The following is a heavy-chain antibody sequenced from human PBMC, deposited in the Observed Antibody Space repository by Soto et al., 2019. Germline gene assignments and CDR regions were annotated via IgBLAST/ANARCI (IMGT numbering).Heavy chain of an antibody. CDR2: ISHDGSTK. CDR1: GFTFSSYG. V-gene: IGHV3-30*03. J-gene: IGHJ4*02. D-gene: IGHD2-8*02. Sequence: QVQLVESGGGVVQPGRSLRLSCAASGFTFSSYGMHWVRQAPGKGLEWVAVISHDGSTKYYADSVKGRFTISRDNSRNTLYLEMNSLRGDDMAVYYCTGEVASGYWGQGTLFTVSS. CDR3: TGEVASGY.